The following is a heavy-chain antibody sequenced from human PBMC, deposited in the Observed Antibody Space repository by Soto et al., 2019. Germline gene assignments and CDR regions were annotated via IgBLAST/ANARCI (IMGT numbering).Heavy chain of an antibody. CDR1: GYTFTSYG. D-gene: IGHD3-9*01. Sequence: ASVKVSCKASGYTFTSYGISWVRQAPGQGLEWMGWISAYNGNTNYAQKLQGRVTMTTDTSTSTAYMELRSLRSDDTAVYYCARDSLTRYYDILTGYYKDNWFDPWGQGTLVTVPS. J-gene: IGHJ5*02. CDR3: ARDSLTRYYDILTGYYKDNWFDP. CDR2: ISAYNGNT. V-gene: IGHV1-18*01.